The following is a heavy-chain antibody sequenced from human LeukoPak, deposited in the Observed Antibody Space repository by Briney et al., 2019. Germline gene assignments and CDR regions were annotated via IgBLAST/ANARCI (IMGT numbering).Heavy chain of an antibody. CDR3: AKENQAYCGSDCYDDY. V-gene: IGHV3-23*01. CDR2: ISGSGGST. Sequence: GGSLRLSCAASGFTFSSYAMSWVRQAPGKGLEWVSAISGSGGSTYYADSVKGRFTISRDNSKNTLYLQMDSLRAEDTAVYYCAKENQAYCGSDCYDDYWGQGTLVTVSS. CDR1: GFTFSSYA. D-gene: IGHD2-21*02. J-gene: IGHJ4*02.